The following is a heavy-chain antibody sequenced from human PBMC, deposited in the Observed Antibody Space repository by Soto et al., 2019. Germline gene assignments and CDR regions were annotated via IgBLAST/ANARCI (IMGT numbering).Heavy chain of an antibody. D-gene: IGHD3-10*01. Sequence: EGQLLESGGGVAQPGGSLRLSCAASGFIFGDYSMNWVRQAPGKGLEYVAVISGSGAATYHADAVKGRFRLSRYNSRSTLSLEINNLRVDDSAVYYCAKTMVRGVLVDALDVWGQGTTVAAS. CDR2: ISGSGAAT. V-gene: IGHV3-23*01. CDR3: AKTMVRGVLVDALDV. J-gene: IGHJ6*02. CDR1: GFIFGDYS.